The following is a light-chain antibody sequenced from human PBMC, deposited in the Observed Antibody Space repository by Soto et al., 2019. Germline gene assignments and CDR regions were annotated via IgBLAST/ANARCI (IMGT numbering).Light chain of an antibody. CDR2: EVS. J-gene: IGLJ2*01. Sequence: QSVLTQPASVSASPGQSITISCTGTSSDVGGYNYVSWYQQHPGKAPKLMMYEVSNRPSGLSFRFSASKSGNTASLTISGLQTEDEGDYYCASYTSSNTLVFGGGTKVTVL. CDR3: ASYTSSNTLV. CDR1: SSDVGGYNY. V-gene: IGLV2-14*01.